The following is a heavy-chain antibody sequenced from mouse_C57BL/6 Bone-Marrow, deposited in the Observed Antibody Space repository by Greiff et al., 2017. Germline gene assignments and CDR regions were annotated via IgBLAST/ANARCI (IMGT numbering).Heavy chain of an antibody. J-gene: IGHJ2*01. CDR2: IHPNSGST. CDR3: ARAPSYFDY. V-gene: IGHV1-64*01. CDR1: GFNIKDYY. Sequence: QVQLKESGAELVRPGASVKLSCTASGFNIKDYYMHWVKQRPEQGLEWIGMIHPNSGSTNYNEKFKSKATLTVDKSSSTAYMQLSSLTSEDSAVYYCARAPSYFDYWGQGTTLTVSS. D-gene: IGHD2-10*02.